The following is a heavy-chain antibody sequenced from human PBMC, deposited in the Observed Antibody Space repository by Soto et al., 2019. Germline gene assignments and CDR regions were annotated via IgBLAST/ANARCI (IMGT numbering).Heavy chain of an antibody. CDR1: GYRFTSYW. D-gene: IGHD3-22*01. CDR3: ARVSSDSSGFDFDS. V-gene: IGHV5-51*01. CDR2: IYPGDSDS. J-gene: IGHJ4*02. Sequence: PGESLKISCKGSGYRFTSYWIGWVRQMPGKGLEWMGVIYPGDSDSRYSPSFQGQVTISAHTSISTAYLHWSSLKASDSALYYCARVSSDSSGFDFDSWGQGTLVTVSS.